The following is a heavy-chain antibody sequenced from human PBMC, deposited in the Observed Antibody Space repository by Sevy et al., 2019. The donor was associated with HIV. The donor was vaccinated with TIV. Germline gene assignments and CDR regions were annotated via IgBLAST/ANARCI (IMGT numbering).Heavy chain of an antibody. CDR2: INPNSGGT. J-gene: IGHJ4*02. CDR3: ASLASIIAARPSPSLDY. V-gene: IGHV1-2*06. Sequence: ASVKVSCKASGYTFTGYYMHWVRQAPGQGLEWMGRINPNSGGTNYAQKFQGRVTMTRDTSISTAYMELSRLRSDDTAGYYCASLASIIAARPSPSLDYWGQGTLVTVSS. D-gene: IGHD6-6*01. CDR1: GYTFTGYY.